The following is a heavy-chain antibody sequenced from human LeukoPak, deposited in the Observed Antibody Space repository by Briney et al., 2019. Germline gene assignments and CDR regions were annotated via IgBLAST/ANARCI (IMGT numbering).Heavy chain of an antibody. J-gene: IGHJ4*02. D-gene: IGHD1-14*01. CDR2: ISGSGGST. V-gene: IGHV3-23*01. CDR1: GFTFSSYD. CDR3: AKDPGKGILANFFDY. Sequence: PGGSLRLSCAASGFTFSSYDMSWVRQAPGKGLEWVSAISGSGGSTYYADSVKGRFTISRDNSKNTLYLQMNSLRAEDTAVYYCAKDPGKGILANFFDYWGQGTLVTVSS.